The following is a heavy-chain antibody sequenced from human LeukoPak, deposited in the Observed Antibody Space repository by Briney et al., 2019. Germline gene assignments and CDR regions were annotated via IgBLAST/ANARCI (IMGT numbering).Heavy chain of an antibody. D-gene: IGHD6-19*01. Sequence: PGGSLRLSCVASGFSFSRSWMSWVRQAPGKGLEWVANIKVDGSEKHYLDSVEGRFIISRDNAKNSLHLQMNNLRAEDTAEYYCARDPKAVANWFDPWGQGTLVTVSS. CDR3: ARDPKAVANWFDP. J-gene: IGHJ5*02. V-gene: IGHV3-7*01. CDR1: GFSFSRSW. CDR2: IKVDGSEK.